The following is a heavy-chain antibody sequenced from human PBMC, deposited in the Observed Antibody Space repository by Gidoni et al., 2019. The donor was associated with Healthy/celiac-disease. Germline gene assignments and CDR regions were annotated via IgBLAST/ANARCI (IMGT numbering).Heavy chain of an antibody. J-gene: IGHJ6*02. D-gene: IGHD5-18*01. CDR3: ASTVDTAMPTGGGFDMDV. CDR2: ISSSSSYI. Sequence: VSSISSSSSYIYYADSVKGRFTISRDNAKNSLYLQMNSLRAEDTAVYYCASTVDTAMPTGGGFDMDVWGQGTTVTVSS. V-gene: IGHV3-21*01.